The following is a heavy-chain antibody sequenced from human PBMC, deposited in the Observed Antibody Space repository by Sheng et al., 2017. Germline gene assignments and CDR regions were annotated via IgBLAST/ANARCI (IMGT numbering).Heavy chain of an antibody. D-gene: IGHD5-18*01. CDR3: ARVDTAMVTIGKLDY. CDR1: GGSFSGYY. J-gene: IGHJ4*02. CDR2: INHSGST. Sequence: QVQLLQWGAGLLKPSETLSLTCAVYGGSFSGYYWSWIRQPPGKGLEWIGEINHSGSTNYNPSLKSRVTISVDTSKNQFSLKLSSVTAADTAVYYCARVDTAMVTIGKLDYWGQGTLVTVSS. V-gene: IGHV4-34*01.